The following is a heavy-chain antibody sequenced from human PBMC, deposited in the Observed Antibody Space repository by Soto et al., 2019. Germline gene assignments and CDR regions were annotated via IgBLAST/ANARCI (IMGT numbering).Heavy chain of an antibody. CDR1: GFTLNGYA. D-gene: IGHD3-9*01. V-gene: IGHV3-48*01. Sequence: PGGSLRLSCVASGFTLNGYAMNWVRQAPGKGLEWVSYISSSSGKIDYADSVKGRFTISRDNAKNSLFLQMNSLESEDTAVYYCSRDDSDWFFNWGRGTLVTVSS. J-gene: IGHJ4*02. CDR3: SRDDSDWFFN. CDR2: ISSSSGKI.